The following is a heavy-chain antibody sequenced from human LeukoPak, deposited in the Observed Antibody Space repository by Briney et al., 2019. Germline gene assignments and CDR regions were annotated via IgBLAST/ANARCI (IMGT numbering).Heavy chain of an antibody. Sequence: GASVKVSYKASGYTFTGYYMHWVRQAPGQGLEWMGWINPNSGGTNYAQKFQGRVTMTRDTSISTAYMELSRLRSDDTAVYYCARVPPAYYYDSSGYYGYYFDYWGQGTLVTVSS. CDR3: ARVPPAYYYDSSGYYGYYFDY. J-gene: IGHJ4*02. CDR2: INPNSGGT. V-gene: IGHV1-2*02. CDR1: GYTFTGYY. D-gene: IGHD3-22*01.